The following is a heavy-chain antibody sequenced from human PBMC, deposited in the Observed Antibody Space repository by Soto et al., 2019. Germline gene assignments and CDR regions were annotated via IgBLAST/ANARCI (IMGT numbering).Heavy chain of an antibody. V-gene: IGHV3-33*01. CDR2: IWYDGSNK. CDR1: GFTFSSYG. J-gene: IGHJ5*02. CDR3: ARDKRQNTMVSFDWFDP. D-gene: IGHD3-10*01. Sequence: QVQLVESGGGVVQPGRSLRLSCAASGFTFSSYGMHWVRQAPGKGLEWVAVIWYDGSNKYYADSVKGRFTISRDNSKNTLYLQMNSLRAEDTAVYYCARDKRQNTMVSFDWFDPWGQGTLVTVSS.